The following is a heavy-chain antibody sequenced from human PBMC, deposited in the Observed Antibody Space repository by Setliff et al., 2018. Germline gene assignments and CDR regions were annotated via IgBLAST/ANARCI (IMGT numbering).Heavy chain of an antibody. J-gene: IGHJ4*02. CDR3: VRDISSASGILDF. CDR2: INWSGEII. D-gene: IGHD3-3*01. V-gene: IGHV3-9*01. Sequence: GGSLRLSCEVSGFTFDNHAMHWVRQAPGKGLEWVSGINWSGEIIGYADSVKGRFTFSRDNAKNSLFLEMNSLTVDDTALYYCVRDISSASGILDFWGQGTRVTAPQ. CDR1: GFTFDNHA.